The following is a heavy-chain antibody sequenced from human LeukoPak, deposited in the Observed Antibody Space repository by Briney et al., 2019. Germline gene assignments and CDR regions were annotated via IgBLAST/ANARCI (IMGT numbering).Heavy chain of an antibody. D-gene: IGHD2-8*01. V-gene: IGHV4-39*07. CDR2: INHSGST. J-gene: IGHJ4*02. CDR1: GGSITSSNYY. Sequence: SETLSLTCTVSGGSITSSNYYWTWIRQPPGKGLEWIGEINHSGSTNYNPSLRSRVTISVDTSKNQFSLKLSSVTAEDTAVYYCARDNGYFDYWGQGTLVTVSS. CDR3: ARDNGYFDY.